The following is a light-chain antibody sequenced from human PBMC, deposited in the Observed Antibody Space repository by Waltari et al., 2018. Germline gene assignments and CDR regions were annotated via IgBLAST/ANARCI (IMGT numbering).Light chain of an antibody. J-gene: IGLJ2*01. CDR3: SSYAGSGTVV. Sequence: QSALTQPPSASGSPGPSLATSCTGTSSNIGLYNLVPWYQQDPGKAPKLIVHAVTKRPSGVPDRFSGSKSGNTASLIVSGLQAGDEADYYCSSYAGSGTVVFGGGTKLTVL. V-gene: IGLV2-8*01. CDR1: SSNIGLYNL. CDR2: AVT.